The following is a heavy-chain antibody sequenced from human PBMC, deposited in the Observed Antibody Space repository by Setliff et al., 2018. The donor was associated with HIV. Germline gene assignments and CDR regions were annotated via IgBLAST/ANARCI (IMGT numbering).Heavy chain of an antibody. CDR1: GFTFNKFH. V-gene: IGHV1-2*02. Sequence: ASVKVSCKASGFTFNKFHIQWVRQAPGRGLEWMGWINVDSGGTNYVQKFQGRVTMTWDTSISTAYMDLSSLTSDDTAIYYCTRATRYCGGDCSSGGAYDIWGQGTVVTVSS. CDR2: INVDSGGT. J-gene: IGHJ3*02. D-gene: IGHD2-21*02. CDR3: TRATRYCGGDCSSGGAYDI.